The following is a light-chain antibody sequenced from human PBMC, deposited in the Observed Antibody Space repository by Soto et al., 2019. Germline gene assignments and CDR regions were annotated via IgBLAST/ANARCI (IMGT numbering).Light chain of an antibody. CDR2: GAS. J-gene: IGKJ5*01. CDR1: QSVSSSY. V-gene: IGKV3-20*01. Sequence: EMVLTQPPGTLSLSPGERATLSCRASQSVSSSYLAWYQQKPGQAPRLLIYGASSRATGIADRFIGSGSGREVTPLISRLEPEDFAVYYCQQYGSSTPVTFGEGTRLEIK. CDR3: QQYGSSTPVT.